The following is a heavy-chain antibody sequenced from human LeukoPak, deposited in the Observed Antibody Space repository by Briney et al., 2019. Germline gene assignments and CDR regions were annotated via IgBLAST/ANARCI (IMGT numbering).Heavy chain of an antibody. CDR2: ISSSSSYI. CDR1: GFTSSSYS. J-gene: IGHJ4*02. V-gene: IGHV3-21*01. CDR3: ARAYYYDSSGYYW. D-gene: IGHD3-22*01. Sequence: GGSLRVSCAPSGFTSSSYSMNWVRQAPGKGLEWVSSISSSSSYIYYADSVKGRFNISRENANNSLYLQMNSLRAEDTAVYYCARAYYYDSSGYYWWGQGTLVTVSS.